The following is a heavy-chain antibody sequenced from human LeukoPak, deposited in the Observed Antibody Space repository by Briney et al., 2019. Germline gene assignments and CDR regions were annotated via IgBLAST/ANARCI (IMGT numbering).Heavy chain of an antibody. CDR3: ARGMADYAWGSYRYIGDY. V-gene: IGHV3-48*03. J-gene: IGHJ4*02. CDR1: GFTFSTYE. CDR2: ISSSGNTI. Sequence: GGSLRLSCAASGFTFSTYEMNRVRQAPGKGLEWVSYISSSGNTIYYADSVKGRFTISRDNAKNSLYLQMNSLRAEDTAVYYCARGMADYAWGSYRYIGDYWGQGTLVTVSS. D-gene: IGHD3-16*02.